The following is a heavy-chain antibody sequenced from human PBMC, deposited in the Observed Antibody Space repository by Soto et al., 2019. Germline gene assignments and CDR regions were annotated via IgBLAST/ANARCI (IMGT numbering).Heavy chain of an antibody. Sequence: PGGSLRLSCAASGFTFSSYAMSWVRQAPGKGLEWVSAISGSGGSTYYADSVKGRFTISRDNSKNTLYLQMNSLRAEDTAVYYCAKDLLGRSYYYYGMDVWGQGTTVTVSS. CDR3: AKDLLGRSYYYYGMDV. CDR2: ISGSGGST. D-gene: IGHD2-15*01. V-gene: IGHV3-23*01. J-gene: IGHJ6*02. CDR1: GFTFSSYA.